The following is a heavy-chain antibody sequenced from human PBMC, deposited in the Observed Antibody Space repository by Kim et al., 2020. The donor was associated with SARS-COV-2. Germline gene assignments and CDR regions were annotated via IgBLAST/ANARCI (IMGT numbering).Heavy chain of an antibody. CDR1: GFTFSSYG. CDR2: IWYDGSNK. V-gene: IGHV3-33*08. Sequence: GGSLRLSCAASGFTFSSYGMHWVRQAPGKGLEWVAVIWYDGSNKYYADSVKGRFTISRDNSKNTLYLQMNSLRAEDTAVYYCARDSSLGNYDFWSGYGMGRFDPWGQGTLVTVSS. CDR3: ARDSSLGNYDFWSGYGMGRFDP. D-gene: IGHD3-3*01. J-gene: IGHJ5*02.